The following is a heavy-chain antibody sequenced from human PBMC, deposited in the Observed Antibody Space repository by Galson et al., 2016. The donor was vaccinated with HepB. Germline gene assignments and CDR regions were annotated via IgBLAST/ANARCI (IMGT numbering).Heavy chain of an antibody. J-gene: IGHJ4*02. CDR3: SRVSPRKLELLG. V-gene: IGHV1-2*06. CDR2: INPNTGIT. Sequence: SVKVSCKASGYTFRNYSMHWVRQAPGQGLEWVGRINPNTGITNYAQKFQGRVTMTSDTSINTAYLELGRLTSDDTAMYYCSRVSPRKLELLGWGQGTLVTVSS. CDR1: GYTFRNYS. D-gene: IGHD1-7*01.